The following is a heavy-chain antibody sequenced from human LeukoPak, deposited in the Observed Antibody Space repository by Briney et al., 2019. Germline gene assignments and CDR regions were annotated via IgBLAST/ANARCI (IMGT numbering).Heavy chain of an antibody. Sequence: ASVKVSCKASGGTFSSYAISWVRQAPGQGLEWMGGIIPIFGTANYAQKFQGRVTITADESTSTAYMELSSLRSEDTAVYYCARGVGIVVVPAAIRGFFDPWGQGTLVTVSS. CDR2: IIPIFGTA. CDR1: GGTFSSYA. J-gene: IGHJ5*02. D-gene: IGHD2-2*02. V-gene: IGHV1-69*13. CDR3: ARGVGIVVVPAAIRGFFDP.